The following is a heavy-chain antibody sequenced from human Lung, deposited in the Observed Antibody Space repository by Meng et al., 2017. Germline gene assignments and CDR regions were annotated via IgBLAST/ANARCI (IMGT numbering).Heavy chain of an antibody. J-gene: IGHJ4*02. D-gene: IGHD4-11*01. CDR1: GGSLSDYY. V-gene: IGHV4-34*01. Sequence: QVKLQQWGAGLLKPSETLPLSRVVSGGSLSDYYWSWIRQPPGKGLEWIGEINHSGSTNYNPSLESRATISVDTSQNNLSLKLSSVTAADSAVYYCARGPTTMAHDFDYWGQGTLVTVSS. CDR2: INHSGST. CDR3: ARGPTTMAHDFDY.